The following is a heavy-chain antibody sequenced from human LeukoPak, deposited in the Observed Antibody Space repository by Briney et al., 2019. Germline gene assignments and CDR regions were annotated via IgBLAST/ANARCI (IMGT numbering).Heavy chain of an antibody. CDR1: GYSFTSYW. CDR3: ARHISPAYDSSGYYSY. V-gene: IGHV5-51*01. CDR2: IYPGDSDT. D-gene: IGHD3-22*01. Sequence: GESLKISCKGSGYSFTSYWVGWVRQMPGKGLEWMGIIYPGDSDTRYSPSFQGQVTISADKSISTAYLQWSSLKASDTAMYYCARHISPAYDSSGYYSYWGQGTLVTVSS. J-gene: IGHJ4*02.